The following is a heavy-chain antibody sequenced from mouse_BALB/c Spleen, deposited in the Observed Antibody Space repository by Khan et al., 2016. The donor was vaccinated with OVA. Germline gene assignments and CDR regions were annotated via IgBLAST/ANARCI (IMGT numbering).Heavy chain of an antibody. V-gene: IGHV2-6-5*01. CDR3: AKGLWSYYFALDY. CDR2: IWGGGST. CDR1: GFSLTDYG. Sequence: VMLVESGPGLVAPSQSLSITCTVSGFSLTDYGVSWIRQPPGKGLEWLGVIWGGGSTHYNSALTSRLSISKDNSKSQVVLKMNSLQTDDTAMYYCAKGLWSYYFALDYWGQGTSVTVSS. D-gene: IGHD1-1*02. J-gene: IGHJ4*01.